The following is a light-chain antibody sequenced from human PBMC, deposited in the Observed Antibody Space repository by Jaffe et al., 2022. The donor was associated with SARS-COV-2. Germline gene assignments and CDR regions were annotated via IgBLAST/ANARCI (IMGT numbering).Light chain of an antibody. CDR1: SSNIGNNY. V-gene: IGLV1-51*02. CDR3: GTWDSSLSSGV. J-gene: IGLJ3*02. CDR2: ESD. Sequence: QSVLTQPPSVSAAPGQKVTISCSGGSSNIGNNYVSWYQQFPGTAPKLLIYESDKRPSGIPDRFSGSRSGTSATLGITGLQTGDEADYYCGTWDSSLSSGVFGGGTKLTVL.